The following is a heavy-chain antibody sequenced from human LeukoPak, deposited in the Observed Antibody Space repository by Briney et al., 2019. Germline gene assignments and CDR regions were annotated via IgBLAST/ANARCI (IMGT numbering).Heavy chain of an antibody. J-gene: IGHJ5*02. CDR2: INSDGSST. Sequence: GGSLRLSCAASGFTFSSYWMHWVRQAPGKGLVWVSRINSDGSSTSYADSVKGRFTISRDNAKNTLYLQMNSLRAEDTAVYYCARVEYYDFWSGLFDPWGQGTLVTVSS. CDR3: ARVEYYDFWSGLFDP. D-gene: IGHD3-3*01. V-gene: IGHV3-74*01. CDR1: GFTFSSYW.